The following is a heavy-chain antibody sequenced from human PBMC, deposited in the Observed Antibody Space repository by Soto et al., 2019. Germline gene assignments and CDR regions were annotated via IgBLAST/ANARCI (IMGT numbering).Heavy chain of an antibody. Sequence: SETLSLTCTVSGGSISSYYWSWIRQPPGKGLEWIGYIYYSGSTNYNPSLKSRVTISVDTSKNQFSLKLSSVTAADTAVYYCARVDSSSWYRRGFDPWGQGTLVTVSS. CDR2: IYYSGST. CDR1: GGSISSYY. V-gene: IGHV4-59*01. D-gene: IGHD6-13*01. J-gene: IGHJ5*02. CDR3: ARVDSSSWYRRGFDP.